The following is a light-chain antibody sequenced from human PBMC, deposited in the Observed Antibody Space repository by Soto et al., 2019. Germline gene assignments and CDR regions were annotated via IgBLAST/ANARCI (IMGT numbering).Light chain of an antibody. CDR2: VND. CDR3: AAWDDSLNAL. CDR1: SSNIGDNP. V-gene: IGLV1-44*01. J-gene: IGLJ1*01. Sequence: QSVLTQPPSVSGTPEQKVTISCSGSSSNIGDNPVNWYQQLPGAAPKLLIYVNDQRPSGVPDRFSGSKSGTSASLAISGLQPEDEADYYCAAWDDSLNALFGTGTKVTVL.